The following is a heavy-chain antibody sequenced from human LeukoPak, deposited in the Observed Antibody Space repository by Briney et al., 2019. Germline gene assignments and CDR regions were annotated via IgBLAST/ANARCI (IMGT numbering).Heavy chain of an antibody. CDR1: GGSFSGYY. CDR2: INHSGST. J-gene: IGHJ5*02. D-gene: IGHD2-2*01. CDR3: ARGQHIVVVPAAKRGWFDP. V-gene: IGHV4-34*01. Sequence: PSETLSLTCAVYGGSFSGYYWSWIRQPPGKGLEWIGEINHSGSTNYNPSLKSRVTISVDTSKNQLSLKLSSVTAADTAVYYCARGQHIVVVPAAKRGWFDPWGQGTLVTVSS.